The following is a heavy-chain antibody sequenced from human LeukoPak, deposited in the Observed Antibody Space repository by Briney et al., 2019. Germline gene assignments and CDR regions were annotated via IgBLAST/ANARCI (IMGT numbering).Heavy chain of an antibody. CDR2: IIPIFGTA. CDR3: ARGGGSGSYGAFDI. J-gene: IGHJ3*02. CDR1: DGTFSSYA. V-gene: IGHV1-69*05. D-gene: IGHD3-10*01. Sequence: SVKVSCKASDGTFSSYAISWVRQAPGQGLEWMGGIIPIFGTANYAQKFQGRVTITTDESTSTAYMELSSLRSEDTAVYYCARGGGSGSYGAFDIWGQGTMVTVSS.